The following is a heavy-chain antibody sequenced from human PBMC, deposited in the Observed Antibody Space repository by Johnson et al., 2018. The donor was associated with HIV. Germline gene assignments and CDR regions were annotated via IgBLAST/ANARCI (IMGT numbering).Heavy chain of an antibody. J-gene: IGHJ3*02. Sequence: VQLVESGGGLVQPGGSLRLSCAASGFTVSSNYMSWVRQAPGKGLEWVSVIYSGGSTYYADSVKGRFTISRDNSKNTRYLQMNSLRAEDTAVYYCANVRWPDAFDIWGQGTMVTVSS. CDR3: ANVRWPDAFDI. V-gene: IGHV3-66*01. D-gene: IGHD4-23*01. CDR2: IYSGGST. CDR1: GFTVSSNY.